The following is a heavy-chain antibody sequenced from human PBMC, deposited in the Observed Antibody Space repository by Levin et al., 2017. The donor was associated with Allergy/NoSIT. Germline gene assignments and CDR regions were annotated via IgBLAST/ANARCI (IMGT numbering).Heavy chain of an antibody. CDR1: GGSVSSVDFF. CDR3: ARSPPTVTTLDHAAFDI. J-gene: IGHJ3*02. Sequence: SETLSLTCTVSGGSVSSVDFFWTWIRQHPGKGLEWIGHLSYNGITYYAPSLQSRLTISLDTSKNQFSLRLTSVTAADTAVDYCARSPPTVTTLDHAAFDIWGQGTMVTVSS. D-gene: IGHD4-17*01. V-gene: IGHV4-31*03. CDR2: LSYNGIT.